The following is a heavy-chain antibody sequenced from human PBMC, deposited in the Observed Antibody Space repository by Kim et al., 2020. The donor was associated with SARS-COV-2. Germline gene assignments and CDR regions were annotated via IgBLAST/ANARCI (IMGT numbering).Heavy chain of an antibody. CDR2: ISYDGSNK. CDR1: GFTFSSYG. V-gene: IGHV3-30*18. D-gene: IGHD3-10*01. Sequence: GGSLRLSCAASGFTFSSYGMHWVRQAPGKGLEWVAVISYDGSNKYYADSVKGRFTISRDNSKNTLYLQMNSLRAEDTAVYYCAKAFSWFGEADFDYWGQGTLVTVSS. J-gene: IGHJ4*02. CDR3: AKAFSWFGEADFDY.